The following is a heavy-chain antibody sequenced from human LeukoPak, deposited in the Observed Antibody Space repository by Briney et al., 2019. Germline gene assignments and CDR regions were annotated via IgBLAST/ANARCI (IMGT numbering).Heavy chain of an antibody. CDR2: IYHSGST. Sequence: SSENLSRNCAVSGYSISSGYYWGWIRQPPGKGLEWIGSIYHSGSTYYNPSLKSRVTISVDTSKNQFSLKLSSVTAADTAVYYCARWLQSVFDYWGQGTLVTVSS. CDR1: GYSISSGYY. V-gene: IGHV4-38-2*01. D-gene: IGHD5-24*01. J-gene: IGHJ4*02. CDR3: ARWLQSVFDY.